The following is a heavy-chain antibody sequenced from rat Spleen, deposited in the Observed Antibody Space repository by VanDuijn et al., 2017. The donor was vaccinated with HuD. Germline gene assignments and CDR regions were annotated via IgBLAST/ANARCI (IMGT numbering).Heavy chain of an antibody. Sequence: EVQLVESGGGLVQPGRSLKLSCVASGFTFNNYWMTWIRQAPGKGLEWVASITNTGGSIYYPDSVKGRFTISRDPAQNTLYLQMNSLRSEDTATYFCTTDGYYDGTYYSVYVMDAWGQGASVTVSS. D-gene: IGHD1-12*02. CDR3: TTDGYYDGTYYSVYVMDA. V-gene: IGHV5-31*01. CDR2: ITNTGGSI. J-gene: IGHJ4*01. CDR1: GFTFNNYW.